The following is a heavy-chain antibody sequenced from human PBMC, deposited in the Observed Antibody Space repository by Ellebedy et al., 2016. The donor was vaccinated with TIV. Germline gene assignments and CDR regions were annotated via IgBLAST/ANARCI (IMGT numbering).Heavy chain of an antibody. Sequence: GGSLRLSXAASGFTFSSYSMNWVRQAPGKGLEWVSSISSSSSYIYYADSVKGRFTISRDNAKNSLYLQMNSLRAEDTAVYYCARDLVGATGANAFDIWGQGTMVTVSS. V-gene: IGHV3-21*01. CDR2: ISSSSSYI. CDR3: ARDLVGATGANAFDI. J-gene: IGHJ3*02. D-gene: IGHD1-26*01. CDR1: GFTFSSYS.